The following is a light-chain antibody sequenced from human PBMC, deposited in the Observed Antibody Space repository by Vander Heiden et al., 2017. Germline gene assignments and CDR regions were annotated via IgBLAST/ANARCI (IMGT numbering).Light chain of an antibody. CDR3: AAWDDSLNGVV. Sequence: SVLTQPPSASGTPGQRVTISCSGSSSNIGSNTVNWYQQLPGTAPNLLIYSNNQRPSGVPDRFSGSKSGTSASLASSGLQAEEEADYYCAAWDDSLNGVVFGGGTKLTVL. J-gene: IGLJ2*01. CDR1: SSNIGSNT. V-gene: IGLV1-44*01. CDR2: SNN.